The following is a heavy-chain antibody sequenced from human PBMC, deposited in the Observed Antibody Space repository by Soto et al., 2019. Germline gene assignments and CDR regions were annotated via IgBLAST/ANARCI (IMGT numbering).Heavy chain of an antibody. CDR3: ARGHSTDCSNGVCSFFYNHEMDV. J-gene: IGHJ6*02. V-gene: IGHV1-2*04. Sequence: ASVKVSCKASGYSFTDYYIHWLRQAPGQGLEWLGRINPKSGGTSTAQKFQGWVTMTRDRSISTVYMELTRLRSDDTAVYFCARGHSTDCSNGVCSFFYNHEMDVWGQGTTVTVSS. CDR2: INPKSGGT. CDR1: GYSFTDYY. D-gene: IGHD2-8*01.